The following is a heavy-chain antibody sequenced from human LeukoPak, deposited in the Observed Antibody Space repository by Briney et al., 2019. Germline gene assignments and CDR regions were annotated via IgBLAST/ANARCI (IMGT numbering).Heavy chain of an antibody. CDR2: VYHSGIT. J-gene: IGHJ4*02. D-gene: IGHD4-11*01. Sequence: SETLSLTCTVSGGSVTNTNYYWAWIRQPPGEGLEWIGSVYHSGITYYTPSLKSRVSISVGTSRNHFSLKVTSVTAADTAVYYCAREWQYQFDYWGQGRLVTISS. V-gene: IGHV4-39*07. CDR3: AREWQYQFDY. CDR1: GGSVTNTNYY.